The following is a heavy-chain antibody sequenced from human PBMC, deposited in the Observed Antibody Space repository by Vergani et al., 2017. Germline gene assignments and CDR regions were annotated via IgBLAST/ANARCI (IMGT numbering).Heavy chain of an antibody. CDR1: GYTFTSYG. D-gene: IGHD1-26*01. CDR2: IIPILGIA. Sequence: QVQLVQSGAEVKKPGASVKVSCKASGYTFTSYGISWVRQAPGQGLEWMGRIIPILGIANYAQKFQGRVTITADKSTSTAYMELSSLRSEDTAVYYCARSLQRAPYYYYYGMDVWGQGTTVTVSS. J-gene: IGHJ6*02. V-gene: IGHV1-69*04. CDR3: ARSLQRAPYYYYYGMDV.